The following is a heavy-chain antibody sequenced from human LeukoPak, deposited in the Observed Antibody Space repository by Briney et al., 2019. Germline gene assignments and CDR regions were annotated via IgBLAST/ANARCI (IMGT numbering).Heavy chain of an antibody. CDR3: SRGIPDALDV. CDR1: GFTFSSYG. V-gene: IGHV3-30*02. CDR2: IRYDGSNK. J-gene: IGHJ3*01. Sequence: GGSLRLSCAASGFTFSSYGMHWVRQAPGKGLEWVAFIRYDGSNKYYADSVKGRFTISRDNSKDTLYLEMHSLRPEDTAIYYCSRGIPDALDVWGQGTMVIVSS. D-gene: IGHD2-21*01.